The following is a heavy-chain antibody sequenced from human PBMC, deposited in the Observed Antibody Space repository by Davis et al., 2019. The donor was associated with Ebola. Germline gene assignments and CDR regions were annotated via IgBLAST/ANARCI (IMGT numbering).Heavy chain of an antibody. CDR3: VRDPALVVTGGGWFFGL. D-gene: IGHD2-21*02. CDR1: GFTFSSNS. V-gene: IGHV3-21*01. Sequence: GASLKISCAASGFTFSSNSMNWVRQAPGKGLEWVSFISSSSNYIYYADSVKGRFTVSRDNAKNSLYLQMNSLRAEDTAVYYCVRDPALVVTGGGWFFGLWGRGTLVTVS. J-gene: IGHJ2*01. CDR2: ISSSSNYI.